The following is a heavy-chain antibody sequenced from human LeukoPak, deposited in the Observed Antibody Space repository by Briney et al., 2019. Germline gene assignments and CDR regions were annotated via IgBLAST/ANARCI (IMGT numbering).Heavy chain of an antibody. CDR3: ARHPHYGSGSYPPDY. V-gene: IGHV4-59*08. J-gene: IGHJ4*02. Sequence: SETLSLTCTVSGGSISSYYWSWIRQPPGKGLEWIAYISDIGSINYNPSLKSRVTISVDTSKNQFSLKLSSVTAADTAVYYCARHPHYGSGSYPPDYWGQGTLVTVSS. CDR2: ISDIGSI. CDR1: GGSISSYY. D-gene: IGHD3-10*01.